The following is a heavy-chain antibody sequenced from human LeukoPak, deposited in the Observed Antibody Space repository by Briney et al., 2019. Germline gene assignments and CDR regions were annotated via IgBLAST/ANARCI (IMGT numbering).Heavy chain of an antibody. Sequence: ASVKVSCKASGYSFTDFHVHWVRQAPGQGLEWVGIINPTSGATTYAQKFQGRVTMTGDMSTSTVYMELSGLGSEDTAVYYCAREVSWTTVTTRHYCYYYMDVWGKGTTVTVSS. J-gene: IGHJ6*03. D-gene: IGHD4-11*01. CDR3: AREVSWTTVTTRHYCYYYMDV. CDR1: GYSFTDFH. CDR2: INPTSGAT. V-gene: IGHV1-46*01.